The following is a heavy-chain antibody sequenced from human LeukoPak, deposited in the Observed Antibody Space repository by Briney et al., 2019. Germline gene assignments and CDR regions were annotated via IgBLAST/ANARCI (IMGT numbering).Heavy chain of an antibody. V-gene: IGHV3-30-3*01. CDR1: AFTFSSYA. D-gene: IGHD1-26*01. CDR3: AREGGSYSPGDAFDI. CDR2: ISYDGSNK. J-gene: IGHJ3*02. Sequence: GGSLRLSCAASAFTFSSYAMHWDRQAPGNGLEWVAVISYDGSNKYYADSVKGRFTISRDNSKNTLYLQMNSLRAEDTAVYYCAREGGSYSPGDAFDIWGQGTMVTVSS.